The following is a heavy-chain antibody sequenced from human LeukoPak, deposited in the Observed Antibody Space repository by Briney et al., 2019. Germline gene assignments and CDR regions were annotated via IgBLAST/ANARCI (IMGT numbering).Heavy chain of an antibody. D-gene: IGHD1-26*01. CDR3: AKLGMYSGTSY. Sequence: GGSLRLSCAASGFTFSTYAMSWVRQAPGKGLEWVSRISGSGESIYYGDSVKGRFTISRDNSKITLYLQMNSLRAEDTAVYYCAKLGMYSGTSYWGQGTLVTVSS. J-gene: IGHJ4*02. CDR1: GFTFSTYA. V-gene: IGHV3-23*01. CDR2: ISGSGESI.